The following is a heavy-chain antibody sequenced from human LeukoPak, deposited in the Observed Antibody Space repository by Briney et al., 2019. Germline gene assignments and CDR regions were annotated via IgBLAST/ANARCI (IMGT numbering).Heavy chain of an antibody. J-gene: IGHJ4*02. V-gene: IGHV5-51*01. CDR1: GYTFTNYW. D-gene: IGHD2/OR15-2a*01. Sequence: GESLKISCKGSGYTFTNYWIGWVRQMPGKGLEFMGIIYPGDSDTRYSPSFQGQVTISVDKSINTAYMQWSSLKASDSAMYYCARAGYSNRWDGVDYWGQGTLVTVSS. CDR2: IYPGDSDT. CDR3: ARAGYSNRWDGVDY.